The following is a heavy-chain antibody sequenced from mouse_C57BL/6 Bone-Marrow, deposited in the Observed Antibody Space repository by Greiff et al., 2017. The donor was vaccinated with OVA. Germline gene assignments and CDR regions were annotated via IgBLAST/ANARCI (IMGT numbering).Heavy chain of an antibody. D-gene: IGHD1-1*01. Sequence: EVQLQQSGPVLVKHGASVKMSCKASGYTFTDYYMNWVKQSHGKSLEWIGVINPYNGGTSYNQKFKGKATLTVDKSSSTAYMELNSLTSEDSAVYYCARSGVTTVGDYWGQGTTLTVSS. CDR3: ARSGVTTVGDY. J-gene: IGHJ2*01. V-gene: IGHV1-19*01. CDR1: GYTFTDYY. CDR2: INPYNGGT.